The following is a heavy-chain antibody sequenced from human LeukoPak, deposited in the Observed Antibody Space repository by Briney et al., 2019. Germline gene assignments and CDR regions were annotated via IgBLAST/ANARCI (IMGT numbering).Heavy chain of an antibody. CDR1: GGSISSGGYY. CDR3: ARGNSSGKGVLFDY. V-gene: IGHV4-61*08. Sequence: SSETLSLTCTVSGGSISSGGYYWSWIRQHPGKGLEWIGYIYYSGSTNYNPSLKSRVTISVDTSKNQFSLKLSSVTAADTAVYYCARGNSSGKGVLFDYWGQGTLVTVSS. CDR2: IYYSGST. D-gene: IGHD3-22*01. J-gene: IGHJ4*02.